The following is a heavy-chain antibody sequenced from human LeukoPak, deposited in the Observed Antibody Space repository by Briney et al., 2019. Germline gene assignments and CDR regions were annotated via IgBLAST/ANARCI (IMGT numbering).Heavy chain of an antibody. D-gene: IGHD6-19*01. CDR2: ISSSSSYI. V-gene: IGHV3-21*01. CDR1: GFTFSSYS. Sequence: GGSLRLSCAASGFTFSSYSMNWVRQAPGKGLEWVSSISSSSSYIYYAHSVKGRFTISRDNAKNSLYLQMNSLRAEDTAVYYCARDALAVAGLNWFDPWGQGTLVTVSS. J-gene: IGHJ5*02. CDR3: ARDALAVAGLNWFDP.